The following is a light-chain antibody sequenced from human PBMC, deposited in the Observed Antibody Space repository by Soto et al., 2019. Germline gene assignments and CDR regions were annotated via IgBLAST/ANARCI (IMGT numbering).Light chain of an antibody. CDR3: CSYAGSYTFV. CDR1: SSDVGGFEY. Sequence: QSALTQPASVSGSPGQSITISCTGTSSDVGGFEYVSWYQQYPGKAPKIMIYDVSKRPSGVPDRFSGSKSDNTASLTISGLQAEDEADYYCCSYAGSYTFVFGIGTKLTVL. CDR2: DVS. J-gene: IGLJ1*01. V-gene: IGLV2-11*01.